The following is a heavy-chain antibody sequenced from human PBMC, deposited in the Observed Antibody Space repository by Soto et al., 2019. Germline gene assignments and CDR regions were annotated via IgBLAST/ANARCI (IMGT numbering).Heavy chain of an antibody. CDR1: GYTFTSYD. V-gene: IGHV1-8*01. CDR3: ARGINYYDSGDDAFDI. J-gene: IGHJ3*02. CDR2: MNPNSGNT. D-gene: IGHD3-10*01. Sequence: QVQLVQSGAEVKKPGASVKVSCKASGYTFTSYDINWVRQATGQGLEWMGWMNPNSGNTGYAQKFQGRVIMTRNTSIGTAYMELSSLRSEDTAVYYCARGINYYDSGDDAFDIWGQGTMVTVSS.